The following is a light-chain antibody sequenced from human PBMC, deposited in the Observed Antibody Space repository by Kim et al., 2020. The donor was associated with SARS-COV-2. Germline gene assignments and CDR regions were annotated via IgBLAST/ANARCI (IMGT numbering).Light chain of an antibody. CDR2: SNN. CDR3: AAWDDSLNGHYV. V-gene: IGLV1-44*01. CDR1: SSNIGSNT. Sequence: QRVIISCSGRSSNIGSNTVNWYQQHPGTAPKLLIYSNNQRPSGVPARFSGSKSGTSASLAISGLQSEDEADYYCAAWDDSLNGHYVFGTGTKVTVL. J-gene: IGLJ1*01.